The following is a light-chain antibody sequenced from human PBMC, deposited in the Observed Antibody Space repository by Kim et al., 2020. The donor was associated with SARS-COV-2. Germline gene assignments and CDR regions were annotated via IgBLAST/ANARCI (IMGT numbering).Light chain of an antibody. CDR1: QSVRSRL. Sequence: SKGERATLSGRARQSVRSRLLAWYQQKTGKAPRLLIYGAASRATGITDRFSGSGSETDFTLTISRLEPEDFAVYYCKQYGSTPYTFGQGTKLE. V-gene: IGKV3-20*01. CDR2: GAA. CDR3: KQYGSTPYT. J-gene: IGKJ2*01.